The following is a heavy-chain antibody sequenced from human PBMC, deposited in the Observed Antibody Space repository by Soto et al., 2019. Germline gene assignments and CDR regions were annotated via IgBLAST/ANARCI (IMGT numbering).Heavy chain of an antibody. Sequence: SETLSLTCTVSGGSISSYYWSWIRQPPGKGLEWIGYIYYSGSTNYNPSLKSRVTISVDTSKNQFSLKLSSVTAADTAVYYCARLCLWEFLDIPDVWGKGTTVTVSS. CDR1: GGSISSYY. V-gene: IGHV4-59*08. J-gene: IGHJ6*04. CDR2: IYYSGST. D-gene: IGHD2-2*03. CDR3: ARLCLWEFLDIPDV.